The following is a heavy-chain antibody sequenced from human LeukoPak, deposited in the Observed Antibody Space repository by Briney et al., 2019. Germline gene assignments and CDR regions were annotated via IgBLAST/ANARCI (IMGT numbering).Heavy chain of an antibody. CDR1: GFTFRSCG. CDR3: AKDYYGSGKLYYFDY. CDR2: ISGSGGST. D-gene: IGHD3-10*01. V-gene: IGHV3-23*01. Sequence: PGGSLRLSCAASGFTFRSCGMSWVRQAPGKGLEWVSAISGSGGSTYYADSVKGRFTISRDNSKKTLYLQMNSLRAEDTAVYYCAKDYYGSGKLYYFDYWGQGTLVTVSS. J-gene: IGHJ4*02.